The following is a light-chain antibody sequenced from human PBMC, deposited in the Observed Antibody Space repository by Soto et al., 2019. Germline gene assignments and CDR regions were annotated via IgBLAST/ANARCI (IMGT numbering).Light chain of an antibody. V-gene: IGKV3-20*01. Sequence: EIVLTQSPGTLSLSPGEGATLSCRAIQTVLSNYLAWYQQKPGQAPRLLFYGASFRATGIPDRFSGSGSGTDFTLTISRLEPEDFAVFYCQQYGTSPFTFGGGTKWIS. CDR3: QQYGTSPFT. CDR1: QTVLSNY. J-gene: IGKJ4*01. CDR2: GAS.